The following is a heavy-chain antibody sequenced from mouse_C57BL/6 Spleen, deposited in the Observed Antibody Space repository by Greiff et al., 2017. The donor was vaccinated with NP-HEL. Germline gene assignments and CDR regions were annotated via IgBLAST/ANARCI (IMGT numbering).Heavy chain of an antibody. V-gene: IGHV5-4*01. J-gene: IGHJ4*01. Sequence: VQLKESGGGLVKPGGSLKLSCAASGFTFSSYAMSWVRQTPEKRLEWVATISDGGSYTYYPDNVKGRFTISRDNDKNNLYLQMSHLKSEDTAMYYCARDPLDGMDYWGQGTSVTVSS. D-gene: IGHD6-1*01. CDR3: ARDPLDGMDY. CDR2: ISDGGSYT. CDR1: GFTFSSYA.